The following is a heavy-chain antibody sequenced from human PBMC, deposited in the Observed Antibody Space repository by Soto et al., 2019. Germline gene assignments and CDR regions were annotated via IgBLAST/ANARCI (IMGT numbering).Heavy chain of an antibody. D-gene: IGHD5-18*01. CDR1: GGTFSSYA. CDR3: ARDDSYGLFDY. CDR2: IIPIFGTA. Sequence: SVKVSCKASGGTFSSYAISWVRQAPGQGLEWMGGIIPIFGTAKYSQKFQGRVTITRDTSASTAYMELSSLRSEDTAVYYCARDDSYGLFDYWGQGTLVTVSS. J-gene: IGHJ4*02. V-gene: IGHV1-69*05.